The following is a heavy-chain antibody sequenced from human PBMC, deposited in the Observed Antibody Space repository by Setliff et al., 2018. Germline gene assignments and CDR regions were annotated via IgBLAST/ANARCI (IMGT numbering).Heavy chain of an antibody. CDR1: GFTFSSYS. J-gene: IGHJ3*02. Sequence: PGGSLRLSCAASGFTFSSYSMNWVRQAPGKGLEWVSYISSSSSTIYYADSVKGRFTISRDNSKNTLYLQMNSLRAEDTAVYYCVKEEGWDSLQDAFDIWGQGTMVTVSS. V-gene: IGHV3-48*01. D-gene: IGHD1-26*01. CDR3: VKEEGWDSLQDAFDI. CDR2: ISSSSSTI.